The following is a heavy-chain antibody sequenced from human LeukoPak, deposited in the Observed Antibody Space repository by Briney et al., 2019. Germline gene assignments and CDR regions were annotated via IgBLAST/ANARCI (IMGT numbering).Heavy chain of an antibody. CDR2: INHSGST. D-gene: IGHD4-17*01. Sequence: NPSETLSLTCAVYGGSFGGYYWSWIRQPPGKGLEWIGEINHSGSTNYNPSLMSRVTISVDTSKNQFSLKLSSVTAADTAVYYCAREGYGDYVWFDPWGQGTLVTVSS. J-gene: IGHJ5*02. CDR1: GGSFGGYY. V-gene: IGHV4-34*01. CDR3: AREGYGDYVWFDP.